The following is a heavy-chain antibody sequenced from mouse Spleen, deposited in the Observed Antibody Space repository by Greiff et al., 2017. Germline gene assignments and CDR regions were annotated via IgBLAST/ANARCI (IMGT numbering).Heavy chain of an antibody. CDR2: INPSTGGT. D-gene: IGHD4-1*01. CDR1: GYSFTGYY. J-gene: IGHJ2*01. Sequence: EVKLQESGPELVKPGASVKISCKASGYSFTGYYMNWVKQSPEKSLEWIGEINPSTGGTTYNQKFKAKATLTVDKSSSTAYMQLKSLTSEDSAVYYCARRANWGFDYWGQGTTLTVSS. CDR3: ARRANWGFDY. V-gene: IGHV1-42*01.